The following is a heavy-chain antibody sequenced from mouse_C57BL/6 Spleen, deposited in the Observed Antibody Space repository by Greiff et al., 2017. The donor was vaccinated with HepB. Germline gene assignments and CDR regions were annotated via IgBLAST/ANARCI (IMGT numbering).Heavy chain of an antibody. CDR1: GFTFSDYG. V-gene: IGHV5-17*01. CDR3: ARNDYYGTPWFAY. J-gene: IGHJ3*01. CDR2: ISSGSSTI. D-gene: IGHD1-1*01. Sequence: DVMLVESGGGLVKPGGSLKLSCAASGFTFSDYGMHWVRQAPEKGLEWVAYISSGSSTIYYADTVKGRFTISRGNAKNTLFLQMTSLRSEDTAMYYCARNDYYGTPWFAYWGQGTLVTVSA.